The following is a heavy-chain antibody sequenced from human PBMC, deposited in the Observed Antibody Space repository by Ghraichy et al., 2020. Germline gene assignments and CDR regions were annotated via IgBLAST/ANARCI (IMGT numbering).Heavy chain of an antibody. CDR1: GFTFDDYT. CDR3: AKWDSGLVAFDY. D-gene: IGHD3/OR15-3a*01. Sequence: GESLNISCAASGFTFDDYTMHWVRQAPGQGLEWVSLISWDGGSTYYADSVKGRFTISRDNSKNSLYLQMNSLRTEDTALYYCAKWDSGLVAFDYWGQGTLVTVSS. V-gene: IGHV3-43*01. J-gene: IGHJ4*02. CDR2: ISWDGGST.